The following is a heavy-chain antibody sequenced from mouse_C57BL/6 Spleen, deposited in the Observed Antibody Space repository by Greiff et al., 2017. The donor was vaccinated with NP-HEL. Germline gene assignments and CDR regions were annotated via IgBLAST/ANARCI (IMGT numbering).Heavy chain of an antibody. J-gene: IGHJ3*01. V-gene: IGHV1-55*01. CDR3: ARPHYYGSSYWFAY. CDR2: IYPGSGST. CDR1: GYTFTSYW. Sequence: QVQLKQPGAELVKPGASVKMSCKASGYTFTSYWITWVKPRPGQGLEWIGDIYPGSGSTNYNEKFKSKATLTVDTSSSTAYMQLSSLTSEDSAVYYCARPHYYGSSYWFAYWGQGTLVTVSA. D-gene: IGHD1-1*01.